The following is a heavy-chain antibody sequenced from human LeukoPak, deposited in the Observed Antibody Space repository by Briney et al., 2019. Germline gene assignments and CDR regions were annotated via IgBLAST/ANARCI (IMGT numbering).Heavy chain of an antibody. Sequence: SVKVSCKASGGTFSSYAISWVRQAPGQGLEWMGRIIPILGIAYYAQKFQGRVTITADKSTSTAYMELSSLRSEDTAVCYCASVGGRYYYYYGMDVWGQGTTVTVSS. CDR1: GGTFSSYA. D-gene: IGHD1-26*01. CDR2: IIPILGIA. J-gene: IGHJ6*02. CDR3: ASVGGRYYYYYGMDV. V-gene: IGHV1-69*04.